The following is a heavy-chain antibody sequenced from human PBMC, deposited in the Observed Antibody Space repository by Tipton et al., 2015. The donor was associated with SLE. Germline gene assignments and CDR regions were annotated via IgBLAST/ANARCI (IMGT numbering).Heavy chain of an antibody. CDR2: ISSSGST. J-gene: IGHJ5*02. CDR1: GRSFSGYY. CDR3: AASRAKTLGNWFDP. D-gene: IGHD7-27*01. V-gene: IGHV4-59*04. Sequence: PGLVKPSETLSLTCGVYGRSFSGYYWSWIRQPPGKGLEWVASISSSGSTYYNPSLNSRVVISLDTDQFSLEVRSVTAADTAVYFCAASRAKTLGNWFDPWGQGTLVTVSS.